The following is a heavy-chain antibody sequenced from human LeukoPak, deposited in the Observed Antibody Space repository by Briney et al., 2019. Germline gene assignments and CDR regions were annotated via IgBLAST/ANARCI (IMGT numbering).Heavy chain of an antibody. CDR3: ARQTGYSSSWYGTFDY. J-gene: IGHJ4*02. V-gene: IGHV3-30-3*01. CDR1: GFTFSSYA. Sequence: RSGGSLRLSCAASGFTFSSYAMHWVRQAPGKGLEWVAVISYDGSNKYYADSVKGRFTISRDNSKNTLYLQMNSLRAEDTSVYYCARQTGYSSSWYGTFDYWGQGTLVTVSS. CDR2: ISYDGSNK. D-gene: IGHD6-13*01.